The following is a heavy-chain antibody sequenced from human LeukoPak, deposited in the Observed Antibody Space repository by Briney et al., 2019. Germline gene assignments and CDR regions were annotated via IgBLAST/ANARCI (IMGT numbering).Heavy chain of an antibody. CDR2: INSDGSST. CDR1: GFTFSSYW. Sequence: PGRSLRLSCAASGFTFSSYWMHWVRQAPGKRLVWVSRINSDGSSTSYADSVKGRFTISRDNAKNTLYLQMDSLRAEDTAMYYCARGTGSYYSLGYWGQGTLVTVSS. V-gene: IGHV3-74*01. CDR3: ARGTGSYYSLGY. J-gene: IGHJ4*02. D-gene: IGHD1-26*01.